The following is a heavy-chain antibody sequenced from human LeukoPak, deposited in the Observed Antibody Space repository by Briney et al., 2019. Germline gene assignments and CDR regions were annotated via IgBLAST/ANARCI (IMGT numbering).Heavy chain of an antibody. CDR2: IKSDGST. CDR3: ARAPSDSGGDYPEDFHH. Sequence: GGSLRLSCAASGFTLSTYWMHWVRQAPGKGLVWVSRIKSDGSTNYADSVKGRFTISRDNAKNTVSLQMNSLRPEDTGVYYCARAPSDSGGDYPEDFHHWGQGTLVTVSS. CDR1: GFTLSTYW. J-gene: IGHJ1*01. V-gene: IGHV3-74*01. D-gene: IGHD2-21*01.